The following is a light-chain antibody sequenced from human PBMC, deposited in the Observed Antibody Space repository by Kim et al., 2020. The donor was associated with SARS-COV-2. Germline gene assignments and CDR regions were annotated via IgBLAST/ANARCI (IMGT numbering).Light chain of an antibody. CDR3: QQYYSSPGFT. CDR1: QSVLYNSNKRNY. V-gene: IGKV4-1*01. CDR2: WAS. Sequence: DIVMTQSPDSLAVSLGERATINCKSSQSVLYNSNKRNYLACYQQKRGQPPKLLIYWASTRESGVPDRFSGSGSGTDFTLTISSLQAEDVAIYYCQQYYSSPGFTFGPGTKVDIK. J-gene: IGKJ3*01.